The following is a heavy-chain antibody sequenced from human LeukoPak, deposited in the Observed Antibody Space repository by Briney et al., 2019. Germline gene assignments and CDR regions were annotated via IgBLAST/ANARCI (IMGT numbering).Heavy chain of an antibody. CDR2: MYYNGGGT. V-gene: IGHV4-39*01. Sequence: SETLSLTCTVSGGSMITDTFYWVWIRQPPGEGLEWIANMYYNGGGTQYNRSLTNRVTISVDTSKNQFFLNLRSVTAADTAVYYCTRRTYSTYMDVWGQGTTVTVSS. CDR1: GGSMITDTFY. CDR3: TRRTYSTYMDV. D-gene: IGHD1-7*01. J-gene: IGHJ6*03.